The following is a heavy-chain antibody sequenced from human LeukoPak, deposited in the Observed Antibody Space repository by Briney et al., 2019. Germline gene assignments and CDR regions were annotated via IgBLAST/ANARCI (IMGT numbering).Heavy chain of an antibody. J-gene: IGHJ5*02. CDR3: ARGLFYPVRGVIKTWRYNWFDP. D-gene: IGHD3-10*01. V-gene: IGHV1-8*01. CDR1: GYTFTSYD. Sequence: ASVKVSCKASGYTFTSYDINWVRQGPGQGLEWMGWMNPNSGNTVYAQKFQGRVTMARNTSISTAYMELSSLRSEDTAVYYCARGLFYPVRGVIKTWRYNWFDPWGQGTLVTVSS. CDR2: MNPNSGNT.